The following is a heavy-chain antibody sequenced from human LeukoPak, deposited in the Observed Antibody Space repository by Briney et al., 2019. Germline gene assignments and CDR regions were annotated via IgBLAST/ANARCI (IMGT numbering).Heavy chain of an antibody. CDR2: INPNSGGT. J-gene: IGHJ4*02. D-gene: IGHD1-26*01. V-gene: IGHV1-2*02. CDR3: ARDKPSGSVIDY. Sequence: ASVKVSCKASGYTFTGYYMHWVRQAPGQGLEWMGWINPNSGGTNYAQKFQGRVTMTRDTSISTAYMELSRLRSDDTAVYYCARDKPSGSVIDYWGQGTLVTVSS. CDR1: GYTFTGYY.